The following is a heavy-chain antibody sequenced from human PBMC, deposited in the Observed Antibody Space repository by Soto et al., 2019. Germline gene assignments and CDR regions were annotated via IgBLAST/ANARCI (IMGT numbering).Heavy chain of an antibody. CDR2: IYYSGST. CDR1: DGSISSGDYY. D-gene: IGHD4-4*01. V-gene: IGHV4-30-4*01. Sequence: SETLSLTCTVSDGSISSGDYYWSWIRQPPGKGLEWIGYIYYSGSTYYNPSLRSRVTISVDTSKNQFSLKLGSVTAADTAVYYCAAWNQYSNYHIRPSYYFDYWGQGTLVTVSS. CDR3: AAWNQYSNYHIRPSYYFDY. J-gene: IGHJ4*02.